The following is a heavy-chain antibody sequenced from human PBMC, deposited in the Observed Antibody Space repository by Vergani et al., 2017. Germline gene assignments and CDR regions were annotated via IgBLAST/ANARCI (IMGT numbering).Heavy chain of an antibody. CDR1: GGSISSYY. J-gene: IGHJ4*02. Sequence: QVQLQESGPGLVKPSETLSLTCTVSGGSISSYYWSWIRQPAGKGLEWIGRIYTSGSTNYNPALKSRVTMSVDTSKNQFSLKLSSVTAADTAVYYCARSSSGWGDYYFDYWGQGTLVTVSS. CDR3: ARSSSGWGDYYFDY. CDR2: IYTSGST. D-gene: IGHD6-19*01. V-gene: IGHV4-4*07.